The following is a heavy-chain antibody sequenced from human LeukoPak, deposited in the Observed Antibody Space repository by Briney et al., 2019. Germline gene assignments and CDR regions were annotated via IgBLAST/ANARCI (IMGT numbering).Heavy chain of an antibody. CDR3: ARDLANYYDSSGYQDY. CDR2: IKQDGNQK. CDR1: GFTLGSFW. V-gene: IGHV3-7*03. Sequence: GSLRLSCVASGFTLGSFWMSWVRQAPGKGLEWVANIKQDGNQKYYVDSVKGRFTISRDNTKNSLYLQMNSLRAEDTAVYYCARDLANYYDSSGYQDYWGQGTLVTVSS. J-gene: IGHJ4*02. D-gene: IGHD3-22*01.